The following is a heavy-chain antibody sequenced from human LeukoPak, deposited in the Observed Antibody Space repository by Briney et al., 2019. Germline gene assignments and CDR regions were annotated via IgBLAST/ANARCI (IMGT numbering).Heavy chain of an antibody. CDR1: GGSISSYY. Sequence: PSETLSLTCTVSGGSISSYYWSWIRQPPGKGLEWIGDIYYSGSTNYNPSLKSRVPISVDTSKNQFSLKLSSVTAADTAVYYCARGGSGSYPNWFDPWGQGTLVTVSS. J-gene: IGHJ5*02. CDR3: ARGGSGSYPNWFDP. D-gene: IGHD1-26*01. V-gene: IGHV4-59*01. CDR2: IYYSGST.